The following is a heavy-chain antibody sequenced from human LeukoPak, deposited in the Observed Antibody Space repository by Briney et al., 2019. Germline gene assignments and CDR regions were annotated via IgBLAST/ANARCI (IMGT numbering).Heavy chain of an antibody. CDR1: GFTFSSYS. V-gene: IGHV3-21*01. CDR3: ARDPPSRIAAAGTEDFDY. Sequence: PGGSLRLSCAASGFTFSSYSMNWVRQAPGKGLEWVSSISSSSSYIYYADSVQGRFTISRDNAKNSLYLQMNSLRAEDTAVYYCARDPPSRIAAAGTEDFDYWGQGTLVTVSS. D-gene: IGHD6-13*01. CDR2: ISSSSSYI. J-gene: IGHJ4*02.